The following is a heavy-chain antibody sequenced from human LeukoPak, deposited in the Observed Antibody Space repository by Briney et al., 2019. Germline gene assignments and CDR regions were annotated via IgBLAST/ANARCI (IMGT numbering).Heavy chain of an antibody. V-gene: IGHV4-59*08. Sequence: PSETLSLTCTVSGGSISTYYWSWIRQPPGKGLEWIGYIYYSGSTNYNPSLKSRVTISLDTSKNQISLKVSSVTAADTAVYYCARHAGCSGDSCYSGFPDYWGQGTLVTVSS. CDR1: GGSISTYY. CDR2: IYYSGST. D-gene: IGHD2-15*01. CDR3: ARHAGCSGDSCYSGFPDY. J-gene: IGHJ4*02.